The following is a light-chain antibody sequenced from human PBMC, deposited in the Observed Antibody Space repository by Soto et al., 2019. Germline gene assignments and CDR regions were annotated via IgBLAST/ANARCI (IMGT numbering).Light chain of an antibody. CDR1: HSLLHSNEKTY. J-gene: IGKJ1*01. V-gene: IGKV2D-29*01. CDR3: MQSIQLPWT. Sequence: DIVMTQTPLSLAVTPGKPASISCKSSHSLLHSNEKTYVYWYLQKPGQPPQLLIYDVSTRLSGVPDRFSGSGSGTDFTLKISRVEAEDVGIYYCMQSIQLPWTFGQGTKVDIK. CDR2: DVS.